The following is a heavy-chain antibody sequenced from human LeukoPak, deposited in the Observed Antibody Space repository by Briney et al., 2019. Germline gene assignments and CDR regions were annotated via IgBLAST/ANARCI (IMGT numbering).Heavy chain of an antibody. Sequence: SSVKVSCKASGSTFTSYAINWVRQATGQGLEWMGWMNPNSGNTGYAQKFQGRVTMTRHTSISTAYTELSSLRSEDPAVYYCARGGWYGYWGQGTLVTVSS. D-gene: IGHD6-19*01. V-gene: IGHV1-8*01. J-gene: IGHJ4*02. CDR1: GSTFTSYA. CDR3: ARGGWYGY. CDR2: MNPNSGNT.